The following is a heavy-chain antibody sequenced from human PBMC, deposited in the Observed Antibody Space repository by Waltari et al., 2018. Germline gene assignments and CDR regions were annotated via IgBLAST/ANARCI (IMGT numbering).Heavy chain of an antibody. J-gene: IGHJ5*02. CDR2: ISYRGNT. V-gene: IGHV4-59*01. CDR1: GASISYYF. Sequence: QVQLQESGPGLVKPSETLSLTCTVSGASISYYFWSWIRQPPGKELEWIGYISYRGNTTYNPSRKSRVTISLATSKNQFSLKLTSVTAADTAVYYCARAIDYYGSGSPNSFDPWGQGTLVTVSS. D-gene: IGHD3-10*01. CDR3: ARAIDYYGSGSPNSFDP.